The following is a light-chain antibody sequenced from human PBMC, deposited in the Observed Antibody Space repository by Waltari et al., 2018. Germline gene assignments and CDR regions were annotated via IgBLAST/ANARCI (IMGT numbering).Light chain of an antibody. CDR3: GTWDNNLSALV. Sequence: QSVLTQPPSVSAAPGQKVTISCSGSTPNIGNNYVSWYQQLPGAAPKVFIYETEKRPSGIPDRFSGSKSGTSASLGITGLQTGDEAAYYCGTWDNNLSALVFGGGTRLTVL. V-gene: IGLV1-51*02. J-gene: IGLJ2*01. CDR2: ETE. CDR1: TPNIGNNY.